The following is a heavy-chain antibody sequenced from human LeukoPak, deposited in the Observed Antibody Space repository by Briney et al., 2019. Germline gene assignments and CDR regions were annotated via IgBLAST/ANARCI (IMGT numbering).Heavy chain of an antibody. J-gene: IGHJ6*02. Sequence: SETLSLTCTVSGGSISSYYWSWIRQPAGKGLEWIGRIYTSGSTNYNPSLKSRVTMSVATSKNQFSLKLSSVTAADTAVYYCARAGVEYYDFWSGRYGMDVWGQGTTATVSS. CDR1: GGSISSYY. CDR2: IYTSGST. V-gene: IGHV4-4*07. CDR3: ARAGVEYYDFWSGRYGMDV. D-gene: IGHD3-3*01.